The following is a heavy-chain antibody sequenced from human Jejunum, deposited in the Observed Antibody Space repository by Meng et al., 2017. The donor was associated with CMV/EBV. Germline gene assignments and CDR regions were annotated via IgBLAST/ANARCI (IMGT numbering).Heavy chain of an antibody. J-gene: IGHJ2*01. Sequence: SGYTFTSYAMNWVRQAPGQGLEWMGWINTNTGNPTYAQGFTGRFVFSLDTSVSTAYLQINSLEAEDTAVYYCARSGRIQLWYWYFDLWGRGTLVTV. V-gene: IGHV7-4-1*02. CDR2: INTNTGNP. CDR1: GYTFTSYA. CDR3: ARSGRIQLWYWYFDL. D-gene: IGHD5-18*01.